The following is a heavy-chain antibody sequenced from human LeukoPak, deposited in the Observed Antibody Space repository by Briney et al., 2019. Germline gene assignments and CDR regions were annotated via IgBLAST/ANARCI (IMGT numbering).Heavy chain of an antibody. CDR1: GFTFSSYE. V-gene: IGHV3-21*05. CDR2: ISSSSRYI. J-gene: IGHJ6*03. D-gene: IGHD1-14*01. CDR3: ARVPGRGDGGYYYYYMDV. Sequence: GGSLRLSCAASGFTFSSYEMNWVRQAPGKGLEWVSYISSSSRYISYADSVKGRLTISRDNAKNSLYLQMNSLRAEDTAVYYCARVPGRGDGGYYYYYMDVWGKGTTVTVSS.